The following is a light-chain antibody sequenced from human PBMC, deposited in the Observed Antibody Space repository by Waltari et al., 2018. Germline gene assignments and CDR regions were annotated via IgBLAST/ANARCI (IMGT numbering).Light chain of an antibody. V-gene: IGKV3-15*01. J-gene: IGKJ1*01. CDR1: ESVRSN. CDR2: GAS. CDR3: QQYDNWRT. Sequence: EIVMTQSPAILSVSPGERVTLSCRASESVRSNLDWYQQKPGQAPRPLIYGASTRATGIPDRFGGSGSGTVFTLTITSLQSEDVAVYYCQQYDNWRTFGQGTKVEI.